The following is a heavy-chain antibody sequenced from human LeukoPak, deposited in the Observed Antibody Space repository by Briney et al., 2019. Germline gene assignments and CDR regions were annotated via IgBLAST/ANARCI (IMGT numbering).Heavy chain of an antibody. Sequence: SETLSLTCTVSGGSISSGGYYWSWIRQPPGKGLEWIGYIYHSGSTYYNPSLKSRVTISVDRSKNQFSLKLSSVTAADTAVYYCAKGYSSSWHVRWGQGTLVTVSS. CDR3: AKGYSSSWHVR. CDR1: GGSISSGGYY. D-gene: IGHD6-13*01. J-gene: IGHJ4*02. V-gene: IGHV4-30-2*01. CDR2: IYHSGST.